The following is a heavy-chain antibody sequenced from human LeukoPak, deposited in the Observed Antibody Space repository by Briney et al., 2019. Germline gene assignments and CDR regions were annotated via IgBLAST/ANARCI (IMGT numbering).Heavy chain of an antibody. Sequence: GRSLRLSCAASGFTFSSYGTHWVRQAPGKGLEWVAVISYDGSNKYYADSVKGRFTISRDNSKNTLYLQMNSLRAEDTAVYYCAKDNYYGSGSYYSFLYGMDVWGKGTTVTVSS. CDR2: ISYDGSNK. V-gene: IGHV3-30*18. CDR1: GFTFSSYG. J-gene: IGHJ6*04. D-gene: IGHD3-10*01. CDR3: AKDNYYGSGSYYSFLYGMDV.